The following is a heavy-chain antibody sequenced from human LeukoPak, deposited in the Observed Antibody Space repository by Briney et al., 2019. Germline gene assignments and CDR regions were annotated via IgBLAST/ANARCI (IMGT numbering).Heavy chain of an antibody. CDR2: IWYDGSNK. D-gene: IGHD2-2*01. CDR3: ARDLYCSSTSCHYYYYGMDV. V-gene: IGHV3-33*01. J-gene: IGHJ6*02. CDR1: GFTFSSYG. Sequence: GGSLRLSCAASGFTFSSYGMHWVRQAPGRGLEWVAVIWYDGSNKYYADSVKGRFTISRDNSKNTLYLQMNSLRAEDTAVYYCARDLYCSSTSCHYYYYGMDVWGRGTTVTVSS.